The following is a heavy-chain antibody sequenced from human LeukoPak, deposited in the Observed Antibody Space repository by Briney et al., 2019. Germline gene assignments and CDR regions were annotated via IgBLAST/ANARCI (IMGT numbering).Heavy chain of an antibody. Sequence: PGGSLRLSCAASGSPFDTFAMSWVRQAPGKGLEWVSGISGSGDSKYYADSVKGRFTISRDISKKMLYLQMNGLRADDTAVYYCVNRYYESSPFDPWGQGTLVTVSS. CDR1: GSPFDTFA. D-gene: IGHD3-22*01. CDR2: ISGSGDSK. V-gene: IGHV3-23*01. J-gene: IGHJ5*02. CDR3: VNRYYESSPFDP.